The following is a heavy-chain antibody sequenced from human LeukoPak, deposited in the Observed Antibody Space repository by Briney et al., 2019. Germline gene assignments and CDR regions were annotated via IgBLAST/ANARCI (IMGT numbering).Heavy chain of an antibody. CDR2: IYTSGST. CDR1: GGSISSYY. J-gene: IGHJ5*02. Sequence: SETLSLTCTVSGGSISSYYWCWIRQPPGKGLEWIGYIYTSGSTNYNPSLKSRVTISVDTSKNQFSLKLSSVTAADTAVYYCARWAPRGYSSSTSCPAPNWFDPWGQGTLVTVSS. D-gene: IGHD2-2*01. CDR3: ARWAPRGYSSSTSCPAPNWFDP. V-gene: IGHV4-4*09.